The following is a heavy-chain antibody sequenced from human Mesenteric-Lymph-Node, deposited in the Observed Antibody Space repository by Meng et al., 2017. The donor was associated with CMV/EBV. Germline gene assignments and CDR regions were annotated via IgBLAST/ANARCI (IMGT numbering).Heavy chain of an antibody. CDR3: GRGPLSGVLDY. Sequence: SFYSSCCTFLYSRISWVRQAPGHGLEWVGGFIPVFDVPKYAQKFHGRVTMTTDESTSTTYMELSGLRSEDTAVYYCGRGPLSGVLDYWGQGTLVTVSS. J-gene: IGHJ4*02. D-gene: IGHD6-25*01. V-gene: IGHV1-69*05. CDR2: FIPVFDVP. CDR1: CCTFLYSR.